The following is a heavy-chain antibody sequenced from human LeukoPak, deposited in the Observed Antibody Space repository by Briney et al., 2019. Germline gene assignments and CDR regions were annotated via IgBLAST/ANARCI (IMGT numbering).Heavy chain of an antibody. Sequence: PSETLSLTCTVSGGSISSSSYYWGWIRQPPGKGLEWIGSIYYSGSTYYNPSLKSRVTISVDTSKNQFSLKLSSVTAADTAVYYCARDLPSGSYYATEHDAFDIWGQGTMVTVSS. CDR1: GGSISSSSYY. V-gene: IGHV4-39*02. CDR3: ARDLPSGSYYATEHDAFDI. J-gene: IGHJ3*02. D-gene: IGHD1-26*01. CDR2: IYYSGST.